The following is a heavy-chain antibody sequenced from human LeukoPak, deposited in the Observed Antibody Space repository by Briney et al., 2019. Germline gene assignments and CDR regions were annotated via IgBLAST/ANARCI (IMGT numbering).Heavy chain of an antibody. Sequence: PGGSLRLSCAASGFTFSSYSMNWVRQAPGKGLEWVSSISSSSSYIYYADSVKGRFTISRDNAKNSLYLQMNSLRAEDTAVYYCARAGDYYDSSGPKTLYYFDYWGQGTLVTVSS. CDR1: GFTFSSYS. J-gene: IGHJ4*02. CDR3: ARAGDYYDSSGPKTLYYFDY. V-gene: IGHV3-21*01. CDR2: ISSSSSYI. D-gene: IGHD3-22*01.